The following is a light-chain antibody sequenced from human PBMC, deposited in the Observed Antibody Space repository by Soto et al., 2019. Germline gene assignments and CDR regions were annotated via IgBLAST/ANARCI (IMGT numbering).Light chain of an antibody. CDR2: KAS. Sequence: GDRVTITCRASQSISTWLAWYQQKPGKAPNLLIYKASTLEIGVPSRFSGSGSATEFTLTISSLQPDDFATYYCHQYSTYPLTFGGGTRVEIK. CDR3: HQYSTYPLT. CDR1: QSISTW. J-gene: IGKJ4*01. V-gene: IGKV1-5*03.